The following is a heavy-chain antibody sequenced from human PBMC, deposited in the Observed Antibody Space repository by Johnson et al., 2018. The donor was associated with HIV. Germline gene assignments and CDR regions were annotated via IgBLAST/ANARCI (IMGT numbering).Heavy chain of an antibody. D-gene: IGHD4-17*01. V-gene: IGHV3-30*03. J-gene: IGHJ3*02. CDR2: ISYDGGNK. CDR1: GFTFSSYG. Sequence: QVQLVESGGGVVQPGRSLRLSCTASGFTFSSYGMHWVRQAPGKGLEWVAVISYDGGNKYYADSVKGRFTISRDNSKNTLYLQMNSLRAEDTAVYYCALTDYGDYPQRVPDAFDIWGQGTMVTVSP. CDR3: ALTDYGDYPQRVPDAFDI.